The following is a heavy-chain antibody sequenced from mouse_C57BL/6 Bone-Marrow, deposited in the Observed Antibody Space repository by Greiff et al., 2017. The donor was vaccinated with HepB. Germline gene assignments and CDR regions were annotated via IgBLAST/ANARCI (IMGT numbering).Heavy chain of an antibody. V-gene: IGHV5-17*02. CDR2: INSGSSTI. CDR1: GFTFSSFG. Sequence: VQLVESGGGLVQPGGSRKLSCAASGFTFSSFGMHWVRQAPEKGLEWVAYINSGSSTIYYADTVKGRFTVSRDNPKNILFLQMTSLRSEDTAMYYCTRFYDYDNAMDYWGQGTSDTVSS. D-gene: IGHD2-4*01. CDR3: TRFYDYDNAMDY. J-gene: IGHJ4*01.